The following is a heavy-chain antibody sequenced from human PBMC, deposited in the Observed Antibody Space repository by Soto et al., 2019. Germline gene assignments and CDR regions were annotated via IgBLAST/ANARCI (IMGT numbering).Heavy chain of an antibody. J-gene: IGHJ4*02. V-gene: IGHV5-51*01. CDR3: ARLEGETIFGRPRLYYFDY. CDR2: IYPGDSDT. D-gene: IGHD3-3*01. CDR1: GYSFTSYW. Sequence: GESLKISCKGSGYSFTSYWIGWVRQMPGKGLEWMGIIYPGDSDTRYSPSFQGQVTISADKSISTAYLQWSSLKASDTAMYYCARLEGETIFGRPRLYYFDYWGQGTLVTVSS.